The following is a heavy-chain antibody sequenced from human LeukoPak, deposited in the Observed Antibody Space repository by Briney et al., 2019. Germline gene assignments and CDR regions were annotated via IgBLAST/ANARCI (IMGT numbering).Heavy chain of an antibody. D-gene: IGHD3-10*01. CDR1: GYSISSGYY. J-gene: IGHJ4*02. Sequence: SETLSLTCTVSGYSISSGYYWGWIRQPPGKGLEWIGSIYHSGSTYYNPSHKSRVTISVDTSKNQFSLKLSSVTAADTAVYYCTRGAYGSGENDYWGQGTLVTVSS. CDR3: TRGAYGSGENDY. CDR2: IYHSGST. V-gene: IGHV4-38-2*02.